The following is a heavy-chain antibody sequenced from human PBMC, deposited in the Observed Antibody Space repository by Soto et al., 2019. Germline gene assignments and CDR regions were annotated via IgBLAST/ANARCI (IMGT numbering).Heavy chain of an antibody. J-gene: IGHJ3*02. CDR1: GFTFSDYY. CDR2: ISSNGSAK. Sequence: GGSLRLSCAASGFTFSDYYMSWIRQAPGKGLEWVAYISSNGSAKYYVDSVKGRFTISRDNAKNSLYLQMNSLRAEDTAVYYCAREGITIFGVVTAFDIWGQGTMVTVSS. V-gene: IGHV3-11*04. CDR3: AREGITIFGVVTAFDI. D-gene: IGHD3-3*01.